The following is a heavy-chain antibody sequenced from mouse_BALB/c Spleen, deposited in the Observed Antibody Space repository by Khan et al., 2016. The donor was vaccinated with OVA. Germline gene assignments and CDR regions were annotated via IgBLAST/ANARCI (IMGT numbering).Heavy chain of an antibody. CDR2: IRKKASGYTT. J-gene: IGHJ3*01. CDR3: ARVGYSYGFAY. CDR1: GFTFTDYY. D-gene: IGHD1-2*01. V-gene: IGHV7-3*02. Sequence: EVQLVESGGGLVQPGGSLRLSCATSGFTFTDYYMYWVRQPPGKALEWLGFIRKKASGYTTEYSPSVKGRFTISRANSQSILYLQMNTLRAEDSATSYCARVGYSYGFAYWGQGTLVTVSA.